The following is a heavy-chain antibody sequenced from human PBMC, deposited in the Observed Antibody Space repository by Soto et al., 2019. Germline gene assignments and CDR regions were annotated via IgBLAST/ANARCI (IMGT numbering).Heavy chain of an antibody. J-gene: IGHJ6*02. V-gene: IGHV1-18*01. CDR2: ISAYNGNT. Sequence: ASVKVSCKASGYTFTSYGISWVRQAPGQGLEWMGWISAYNGNTNYAQKLQGRVTMTTDTSTSTAYMELRSLRSDDTAVYYCARIEGRRYYDFWSGYSPYYYYGMDVWGQGTTVTVSS. CDR1: GYTFTSYG. CDR3: ARIEGRRYYDFWSGYSPYYYYGMDV. D-gene: IGHD3-3*01.